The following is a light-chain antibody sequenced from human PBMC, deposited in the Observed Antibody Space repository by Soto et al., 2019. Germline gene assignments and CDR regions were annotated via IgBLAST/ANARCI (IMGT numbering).Light chain of an antibody. CDR2: DAS. CDR3: QQRSNWPST. Sequence: EIVLTQSPVTLSLSPGERATLSCRASQSVSTYLAWYQQKPGQAPRLLIYDASSRDTGIPARFSGSGSGTDFTLTISSLQPEDFAVYYCQQRSNWPSTFGGGTKVEIK. CDR1: QSVSTY. V-gene: IGKV3-11*01. J-gene: IGKJ4*01.